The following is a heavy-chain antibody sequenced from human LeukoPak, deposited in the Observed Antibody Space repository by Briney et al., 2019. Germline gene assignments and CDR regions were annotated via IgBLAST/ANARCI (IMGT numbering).Heavy chain of an antibody. V-gene: IGHV3-20*04. CDR2: INWNGGST. D-gene: IGHD2-15*01. CDR3: ARDPCSGGSCQIFDY. CDR1: GFTFSSYA. Sequence: GGSLRLSCAASGFTFSSYAMSWVRQAPGKGLEWVSGINWNGGSTGYADSVKGRFTISRDNAKNSLYLQMNSLRAEDTALYYCARDPCSGGSCQIFDYWGQGTLVTVSS. J-gene: IGHJ4*02.